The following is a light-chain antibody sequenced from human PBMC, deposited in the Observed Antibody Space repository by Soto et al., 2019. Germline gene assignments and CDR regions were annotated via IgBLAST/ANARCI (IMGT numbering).Light chain of an antibody. CDR2: DVS. J-gene: IGLJ2*01. Sequence: QSALTQPASVSGSPGQSITISCTGTSSDVGGYNYVSWYQQHPGKAPKLMIYDVSNRPSGVSNRFSCSKSGNTAYLTISGLQAEDEADYYCSSYTSSSTLEVVFGGGTKLTVL. CDR3: SSYTSSSTLEVV. V-gene: IGLV2-14*01. CDR1: SSDVGGYNY.